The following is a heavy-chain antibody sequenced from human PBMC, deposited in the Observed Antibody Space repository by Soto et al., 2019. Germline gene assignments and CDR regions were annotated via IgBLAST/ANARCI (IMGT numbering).Heavy chain of an antibody. V-gene: IGHV3-23*01. CDR3: AKDSTAITIFGVVISRFDY. CDR2: ISGSGGST. CDR1: GFTFSSYA. Sequence: PGGSLRLSCAASGFTFSSYAMSWVRQAPGKGLEWVSAISGSGGSTYYADPVKGRFTISRDNSKNTLYLQMNSLRAEDTAVYYCAKDSTAITIFGVVISRFDYWGQGTLVTVSS. D-gene: IGHD3-3*01. J-gene: IGHJ4*02.